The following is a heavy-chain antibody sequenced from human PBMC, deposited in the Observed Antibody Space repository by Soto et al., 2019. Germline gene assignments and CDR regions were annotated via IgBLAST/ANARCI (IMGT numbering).Heavy chain of an antibody. CDR1: GVTFSSYG. CDR3: ARDAQSPPGLFDY. CDR2: IWYDGSNK. J-gene: IGHJ4*02. Sequence: GGSMRLCCAASGVTFSSYGVHWVRQAPGKGLEWVAVIWYDGSNKYYADSVKGRFTISRDNSKNTLYLQMNSLRAEDTAVYYCARDAQSPPGLFDYWGQGTLVTVSS. V-gene: IGHV3-33*01.